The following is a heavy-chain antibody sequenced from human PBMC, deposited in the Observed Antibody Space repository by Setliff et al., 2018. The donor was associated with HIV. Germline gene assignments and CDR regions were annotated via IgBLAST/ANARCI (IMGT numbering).Heavy chain of an antibody. D-gene: IGHD6-13*01. CDR3: ARDLFRWAAAGPNYFDS. CDR2: ISGHNGHT. J-gene: IGHJ4*02. V-gene: IGHV1-18*01. Sequence: GASVKVSCKASGYTFTRFGISWVRQAPGQGLEWMGWISGHNGHTDYAQKFQGRVTVTTDTSTETAYMELRSLRSDDTAIYYCARDLFRWAAAGPNYFDSWGQGTLVTVSS. CDR1: GYTFTRFG.